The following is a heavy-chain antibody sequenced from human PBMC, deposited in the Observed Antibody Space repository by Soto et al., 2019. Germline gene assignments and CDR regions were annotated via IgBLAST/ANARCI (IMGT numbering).Heavy chain of an antibody. J-gene: IGHJ4*02. CDR3: AKDTYYHDTSGYYVFDY. Sequence: QVQLVESGGGEVQPGRSLRLSCAASGFTFSSYGIHWVRQAPGKGLEWVAVISYDGSKKNYLDSVKGRFTISRDNSKNTMYLEMNSLRAEETAIYYCAKDTYYHDTSGYYVFDYWGQGTLVTVSS. D-gene: IGHD3-22*01. CDR2: ISYDGSKK. CDR1: GFTFSSYG. V-gene: IGHV3-30*18.